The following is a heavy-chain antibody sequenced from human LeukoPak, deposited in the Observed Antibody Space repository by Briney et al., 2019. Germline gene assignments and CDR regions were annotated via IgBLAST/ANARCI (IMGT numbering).Heavy chain of an antibody. J-gene: IGHJ3*02. Sequence: ASVKVSCKASGGTFSSYAISWVRQAPGQGLEWMGMIIPILGIANYAQKFQGRVTITADKSTTTAYMELSSLRSEDTAVYYCARARASGHNYGYRAFDIWGQGTMVTVSS. CDR2: IIPILGIA. CDR3: ARARASGHNYGYRAFDI. V-gene: IGHV1-69*04. D-gene: IGHD5-18*01. CDR1: GGTFSSYA.